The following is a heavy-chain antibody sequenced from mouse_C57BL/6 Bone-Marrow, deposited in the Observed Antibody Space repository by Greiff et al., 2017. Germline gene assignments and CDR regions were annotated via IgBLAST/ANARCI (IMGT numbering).Heavy chain of an antibody. D-gene: IGHD2-3*01. J-gene: IGHJ3*01. CDR1: GYAFSSSW. CDR3: ARGEDGYYPLAY. V-gene: IGHV1-82*01. CDR2: IYPGDGDT. Sequence: QVQLQQSGPELVKPGASVKISCKASGYAFSSSWMNWVKQRPGKGLEWIGRIYPGDGDTNYNGKFKGKATLTADKSSSTAYMQLSSLTSEDSAVYFCARGEDGYYPLAYWGQGTLVTVSA.